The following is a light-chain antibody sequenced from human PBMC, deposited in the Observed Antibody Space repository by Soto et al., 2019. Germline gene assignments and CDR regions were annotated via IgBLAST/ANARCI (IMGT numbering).Light chain of an antibody. CDR3: QQYGSTLLT. CDR2: GAS. CDR1: QSVSSNY. J-gene: IGKJ4*01. V-gene: IGKV3-20*01. Sequence: EIVLTQSPGTLSLSPGERATLSCRASQSVSSNYLAWYQQKPGQAPRLLIYGASNRASGIPDRFSGSGSGTDFTLTISRLETEDFAVYYCQQYGSTLLTFGGGTKVDIK.